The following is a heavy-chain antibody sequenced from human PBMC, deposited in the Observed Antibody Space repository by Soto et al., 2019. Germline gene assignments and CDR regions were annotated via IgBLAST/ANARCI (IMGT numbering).Heavy chain of an antibody. V-gene: IGHV4-39*01. J-gene: IGHJ5*01. Sequence: SETLSLTCTVSGGSISSSDYYWGWIRQPPGKGLEWIGSIYYSGTTYYNPSLKSRVTISVDTSKNQFSLILSSVTAADTAVYYCVRLDMASVGSRWFTSWGQGTLVIV. D-gene: IGHD2-15*01. CDR3: VRLDMASVGSRWFTS. CDR1: GGSISSSDYY. CDR2: IYYSGTT.